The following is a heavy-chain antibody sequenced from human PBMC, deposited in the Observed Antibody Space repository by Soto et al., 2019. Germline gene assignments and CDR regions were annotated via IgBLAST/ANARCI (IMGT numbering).Heavy chain of an antibody. CDR2: INHSGST. D-gene: IGHD3-3*01. CDR1: GGSFSGYY. J-gene: IGHJ6*04. V-gene: IGHV4-34*01. CDR3: ARETITIFGVVVDLYYYYGMDV. Sequence: SETLSLTCAVYGGSFSGYYWSWIRQPPGKGLEWIGEINHSGSTNYNPSLKSRVTISVDTSKNQFSLKLSSVTAADTAVYYCARETITIFGVVVDLYYYYGMDVWGKGTTVTGSS.